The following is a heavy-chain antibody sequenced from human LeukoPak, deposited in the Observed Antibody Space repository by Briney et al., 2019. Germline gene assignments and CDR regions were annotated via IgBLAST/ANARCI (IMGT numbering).Heavy chain of an antibody. J-gene: IGHJ4*02. Sequence: PGGSLSLSCAATGVTCSSDDMSCLRQAPGKGLEWVSAISGSGDSTYFADSVKGRFTISRDNSKNTLTLLMNSLRAEDTAVYYCAKSVDYSGKYYFDYWGQGTLVSVSS. V-gene: IGHV3-23*01. D-gene: IGHD1-26*01. CDR2: ISGSGDST. CDR1: GVTCSSDD. CDR3: AKSVDYSGKYYFDY.